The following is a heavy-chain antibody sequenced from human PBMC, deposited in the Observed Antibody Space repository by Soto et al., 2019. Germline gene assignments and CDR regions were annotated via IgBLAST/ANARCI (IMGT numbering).Heavy chain of an antibody. CDR2: IEHSGST. D-gene: IGHD1-26*01. V-gene: IGHV4-34*01. Sequence: QVQLQQWGAGLLKPSETLSLTCAVHGASFSGYSWSWIRQPPGKGLEWIGDIEHSGSTNYNSSLRSRVTISLDTSKNHFSLKLNSVTAADTAVYYCATVGANPADYWGQGTLVTVSS. CDR1: GASFSGYS. J-gene: IGHJ4*02. CDR3: ATVGANPADY.